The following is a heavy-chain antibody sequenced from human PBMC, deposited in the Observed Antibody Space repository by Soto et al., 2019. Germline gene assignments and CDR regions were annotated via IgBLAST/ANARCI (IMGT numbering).Heavy chain of an antibody. Sequence: GESLKISCQGSGYSFPSQWIGWVRQLPGKGLEWMGSIYPADSDTRYSPSFEGQVTISADKSISTAYLQWSSLKASDTAMYYCARRLPTTQIYGMDVWGQGTTVTVSS. CDR3: ARRLPTTQIYGMDV. CDR2: IYPADSDT. CDR1: GYSFPSQW. J-gene: IGHJ6*02. V-gene: IGHV5-51*01.